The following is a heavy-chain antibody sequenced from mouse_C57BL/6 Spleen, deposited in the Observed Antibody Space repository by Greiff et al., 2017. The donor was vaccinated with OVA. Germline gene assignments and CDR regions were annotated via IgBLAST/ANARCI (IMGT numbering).Heavy chain of an antibody. CDR2: IDPETGGT. CDR3: TRGRDYGYFDY. CDR1: GYTFTDYE. D-gene: IGHD2-4*01. J-gene: IGHJ2*01. V-gene: IGHV1-15*01. Sequence: VQLQQSGAELVRPGASVTLSCKASGYTFTDYEMHWVKQTPVHGLEWIGAIDPETGGTAYNQKFKGKAILTADKSSSTAYMELRSLTSEDSAVYYCTRGRDYGYFDYGGQGTTLTVAS.